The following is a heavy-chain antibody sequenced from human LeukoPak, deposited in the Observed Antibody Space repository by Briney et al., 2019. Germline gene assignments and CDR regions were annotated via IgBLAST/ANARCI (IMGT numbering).Heavy chain of an antibody. J-gene: IGHJ4*02. Sequence: QSGGSLRLSCAASGFTFTNYVMSWVRQAPGKGLEWVSAISEDGRSTYYADSVKGPFTISRDNSENTLYLQMNNLRAEDTAFYYCAKRVPYSSSSVYFDCWGQGTLVTVSS. V-gene: IGHV3-23*01. CDR3: AKRVPYSSSSVYFDC. CDR2: ISEDGRST. CDR1: GFTFTNYV. D-gene: IGHD6-6*01.